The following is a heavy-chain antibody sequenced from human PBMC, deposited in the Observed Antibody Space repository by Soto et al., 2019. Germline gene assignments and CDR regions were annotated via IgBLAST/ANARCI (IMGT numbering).Heavy chain of an antibody. CDR1: GLTVSSNY. CDR2: IYTGGGT. CDR3: ARMGQWRVPGDYYYGMDG. Sequence: PWGSLRLPCAASGLTVSSNYMNWIRQPPGKGLEWVSLIYTGGGTYYADSVKGRFTVSRDNSKNTLYLQMNSLRAEDTAVYYCARMGQWRVPGDYYYGMDGWGRGNSVTVSS. J-gene: IGHJ6*02. V-gene: IGHV3-53*01. D-gene: IGHD6-19*01.